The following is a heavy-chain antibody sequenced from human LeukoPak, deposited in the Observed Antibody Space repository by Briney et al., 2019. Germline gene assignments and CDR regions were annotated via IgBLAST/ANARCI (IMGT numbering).Heavy chain of an antibody. CDR2: ISAYNGNT. V-gene: IGHV1-18*01. D-gene: IGHD3-10*01. CDR3: ARDIHGVRGFMTDYYSPFDY. Sequence: ASVKVSCKASGYSSTNYGFSWVRQAPGQGLEWMGWISAYNGNTNYAEKFQDRVSMTTDTSTTTAYMELRSLRSDDTAVYYCARDIHGVRGFMTDYYSPFDYWGQGSLVTVSS. CDR1: GYSSTNYG. J-gene: IGHJ4*02.